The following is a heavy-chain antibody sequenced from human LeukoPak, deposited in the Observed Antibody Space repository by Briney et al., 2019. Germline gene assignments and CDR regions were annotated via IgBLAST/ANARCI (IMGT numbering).Heavy chain of an antibody. CDR3: VRDMDRGQWLVRPYN. D-gene: IGHD6-19*01. J-gene: IGHJ4*02. CDR1: GYIFIGYY. CDR2: IDPKSGGT. Sequence: ASVKVSCKTSGYIFIGYYMHWVRQAPGQGLEWMGWIDPKSGGTKYAQKFQGRVTMTRDMSINTAYMDLRRLKSDDTAVYYCVRDMDRGQWLVRPYNWGQGTLVTVSS. V-gene: IGHV1-2*02.